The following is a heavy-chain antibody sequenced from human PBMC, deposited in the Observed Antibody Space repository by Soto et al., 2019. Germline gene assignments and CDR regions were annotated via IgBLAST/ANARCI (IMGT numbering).Heavy chain of an antibody. CDR1: GFTVSTNY. CDR2: IYSSGST. Sequence: GSLRLSCAASGFTVSTNYMSWVRQAPGKGLEWVSVIYSSGSTYYADSVKGRFTISRDNSKNTLYLQMNSLRAEDTAVYYCARDYCTNGVCYCGYWGQGTLVTVSS. V-gene: IGHV3-53*01. D-gene: IGHD2-8*01. J-gene: IGHJ4*02. CDR3: ARDYCTNGVCYCGY.